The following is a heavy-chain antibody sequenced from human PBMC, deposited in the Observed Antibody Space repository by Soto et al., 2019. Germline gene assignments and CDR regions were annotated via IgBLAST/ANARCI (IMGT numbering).Heavy chain of an antibody. CDR2: MNPNSGNT. D-gene: IGHD3-3*01. CDR1: GYTFTSYD. Sequence: QVQLVQSGAEVKKPGASVKVSCKASGYTFTSYDINWGRQATGQGLEWRGWMNPNSGNTGYAQKFQGRVTITTNTSISTAYMELSSLRSEDTAVYYCARGGRGWDFWSGYYNYYYYYMDVWGKGTTVTVSS. J-gene: IGHJ6*03. V-gene: IGHV1-8*01. CDR3: ARGGRGWDFWSGYYNYYYYYMDV.